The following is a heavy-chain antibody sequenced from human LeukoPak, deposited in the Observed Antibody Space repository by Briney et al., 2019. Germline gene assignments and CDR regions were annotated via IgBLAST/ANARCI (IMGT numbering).Heavy chain of an antibody. D-gene: IGHD2/OR15-2a*01. CDR1: GFTFSTYW. Sequence: PGGSLRLSCAASGFTFSTYWMSWVRQAPGKGLEWVANIYQDESEKYYVDSVKGRFSISRDNAKNSLYLQMNSLRAEDTAVYYCARVRVSSYYGMDIWGQGATVTVSS. J-gene: IGHJ6*02. CDR3: ARVRVSSYYGMDI. CDR2: IYQDESEK. V-gene: IGHV3-7*05.